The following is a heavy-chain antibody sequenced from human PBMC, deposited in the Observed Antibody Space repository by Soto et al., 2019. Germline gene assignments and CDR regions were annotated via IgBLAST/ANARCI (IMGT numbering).Heavy chain of an antibody. CDR3: ARVSSCYAGHYLFAP. V-gene: IGHV1-18*01. Sequence: ASVKGSCKASGYTFTSYGISWVRQAPGQGREWMGWTSAYNGNTNYAQKLQGRVTMTTDTSTSTAYMELRSLRSDDTAVYYCARVSSCYAGHYLFAPPGQGTLVIVS. CDR2: TSAYNGNT. CDR1: GYTFTSYG. D-gene: IGHD6-25*01. J-gene: IGHJ5*02.